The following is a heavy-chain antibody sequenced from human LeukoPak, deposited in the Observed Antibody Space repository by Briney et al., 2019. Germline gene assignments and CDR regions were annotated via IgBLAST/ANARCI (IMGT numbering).Heavy chain of an antibody. CDR1: GYTFTGYY. CDR2: INPNSCGT. J-gene: IGHJ4*02. D-gene: IGHD1-26*01. CDR3: AREEWELLSFDY. V-gene: IGHV1-2*02. Sequence: ASMKVSCKASGYTFTGYYMHWVRQAPGQGLEWMGWINPNSCGTNYAQKFQGRVTMTRDTSISTAYMELRRLRSDDTAVYYCAREEWELLSFDYWGQGTLVTVSS.